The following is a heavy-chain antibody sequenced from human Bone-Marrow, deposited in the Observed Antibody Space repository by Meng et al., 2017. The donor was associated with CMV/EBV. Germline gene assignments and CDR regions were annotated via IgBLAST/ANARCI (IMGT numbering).Heavy chain of an antibody. D-gene: IGHD2-2*02. CDR2: ISAYNGNT. J-gene: IGHJ6*02. CDR1: GYTFTSYG. V-gene: IGHV1-18*01. Sequence: ASVKVSCKASGYTFTSYGISWVRQAPGQGLEWMGWISAYNGNTNYAQKLQGRVTMTTDTSTSTAYMELRSLRSDDTAVYYCAREATYHYYYYDGMDVWGQGTPVTVSS. CDR3: AREATYHYYYYDGMDV.